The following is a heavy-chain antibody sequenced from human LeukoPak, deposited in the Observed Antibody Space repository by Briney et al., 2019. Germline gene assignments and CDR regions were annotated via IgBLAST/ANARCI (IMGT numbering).Heavy chain of an antibody. CDR1: GFTFSTNW. CDR3: ARDLFRINDY. J-gene: IGHJ4*02. Sequence: GGSLRLSCAASGFTFSTNWMSWVRQAPGRGLEWLANIKQDGSETYYVDSVRGRFTISRDNAKNTLYLEMNSLRAEDTAVYYCARDLFRINDYWGQGTLDTVSS. CDR2: IKQDGSET. D-gene: IGHD2-21*01. V-gene: IGHV3-7*05.